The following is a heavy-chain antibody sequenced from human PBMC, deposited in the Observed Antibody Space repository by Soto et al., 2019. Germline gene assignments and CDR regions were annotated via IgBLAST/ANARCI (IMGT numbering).Heavy chain of an antibody. D-gene: IGHD6-19*01. CDR3: ARGDFGNAVAGTAYYYYGMDV. V-gene: IGHV1-69*13. CDR1: GGTFSNYA. CDR2: IIPIFGTA. J-gene: IGHJ6*02. Sequence: GASVKVSCKASGGTFSNYAISWVRQAPGQGLEWMGGIIPIFGTANYAQKFQGRVTITADESTSTAYMELSSLRSEDTAVYYCARGDFGNAVAGTAYYYYGMDVSGQGTTV.